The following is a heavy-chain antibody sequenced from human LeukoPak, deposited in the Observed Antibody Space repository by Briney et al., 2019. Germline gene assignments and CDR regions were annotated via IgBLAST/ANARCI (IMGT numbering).Heavy chain of an antibody. CDR2: IYPGDSGT. CDR1: GYSFTSYW. Sequence: GESLKISCKGSGYSFTSYWIGWVRQMPGKGLEWMGIIYPGDSGTRYSPSFQGQVTISADKSISTAYLQWSSLKASDTAMYYCARRRADCSSTSCYPRLGDNWFDPWGQGTLVTVSS. V-gene: IGHV5-51*01. D-gene: IGHD2-2*01. J-gene: IGHJ5*02. CDR3: ARRRADCSSTSCYPRLGDNWFDP.